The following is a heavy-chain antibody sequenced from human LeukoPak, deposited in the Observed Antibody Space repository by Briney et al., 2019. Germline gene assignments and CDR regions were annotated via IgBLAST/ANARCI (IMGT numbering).Heavy chain of an antibody. Sequence: ASVKVSCKASGYTFTGYYMHWVRQAPGQGLEWMGWINPNSGGTNYAQKFQGRVTMTRDTSIRTAYMGLSRLRSDDTAVYYCARVLFYSSGNKSKRVDYWGQGTLVTVSS. CDR3: ARVLFYSSGNKSKRVDY. V-gene: IGHV1-2*02. CDR1: GYTFTGYY. J-gene: IGHJ4*02. D-gene: IGHD6-19*01. CDR2: INPNSGGT.